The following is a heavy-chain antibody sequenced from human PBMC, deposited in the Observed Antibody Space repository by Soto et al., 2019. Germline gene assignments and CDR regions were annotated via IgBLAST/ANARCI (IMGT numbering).Heavy chain of an antibody. CDR2: SDPNYGTT. D-gene: IGHD1-26*01. CDR1: SDTFRYSS. CDR3: ATTAHMWELKY. Sequence: QVQLVQSGTELKKPGSSVMLSCRASSDTFRYSSISWVRQVPGQGLEWIGGSDPNYGTTNYAQHLQGRVTISADESGSAVFLELRGLQSADTAIYYCATTAHMWELKYWGQGTLVAVSS. V-gene: IGHV1-69*12. J-gene: IGHJ4*02.